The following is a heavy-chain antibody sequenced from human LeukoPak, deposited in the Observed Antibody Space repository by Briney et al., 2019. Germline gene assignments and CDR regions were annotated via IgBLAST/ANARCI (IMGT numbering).Heavy chain of an antibody. V-gene: IGHV4-34*01. D-gene: IGHD2-2*01. CDR3: ARWGCSSTSCWFDP. CDR2: INHSGST. J-gene: IGHJ5*02. CDR1: GGSFSGYY. Sequence: PSETLSLTCAVYGGSFSGYYWSWIRQPPGKGLEWIGEINHSGSTNYNPSLKSRVTISVDTSKNQFSLKLSSVTAADTAVYYCARWGCSSTSCWFDPWGQGTLVTVSS.